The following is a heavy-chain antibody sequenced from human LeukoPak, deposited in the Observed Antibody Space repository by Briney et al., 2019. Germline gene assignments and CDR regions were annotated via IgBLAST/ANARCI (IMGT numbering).Heavy chain of an antibody. CDR3: ARESVEGPY. J-gene: IGHJ4*02. CDR1: GYTFTSYA. CDR2: IIPILGIA. Sequence: SVKVSCKASGYTFTSYAISWVRQAPGQGLEWMGRIIPILGIANYAQKFQGRVTITADKSTSTAYMELSSLRSEDTAVYYCARESVEGPYWGQGTLVTVSS. D-gene: IGHD3-3*01. V-gene: IGHV1-69*04.